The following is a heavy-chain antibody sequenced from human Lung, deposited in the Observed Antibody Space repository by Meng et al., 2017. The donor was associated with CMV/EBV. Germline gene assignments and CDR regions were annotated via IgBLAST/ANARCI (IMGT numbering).Heavy chain of an antibody. CDR3: ARGRGNQPLFDF. CDR1: GGSFSTYT. V-gene: IGHV1-69*10. CDR2: LIPVLNKA. J-gene: IGHJ4*02. Sequence: QVQLGQSGAEVKEPGPSAKVACKTSGGSFSTYTFSWVRQAPGQGLEWMGGLIPVLNKAKSAPRFQDRVTFTADETTTTAYMELSSLTFEGTAVYFCARGRGNQPLFDFWGQGTLVTVSS. D-gene: IGHD2/OR15-2a*01.